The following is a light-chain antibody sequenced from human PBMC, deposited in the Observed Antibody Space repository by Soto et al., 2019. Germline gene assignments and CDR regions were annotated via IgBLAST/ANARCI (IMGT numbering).Light chain of an antibody. V-gene: IGKV1-16*01. CDR2: AAI. CDR1: QDIGDF. CDR3: QQSYSTPLMYT. J-gene: IGKJ2*01. Sequence: DIQMTQSPSSLSASIGDRVTITCRASQDIGDFLAWFQQKPGKAPKALIFAAITLESGVPSRFSGSRSGTDFTLTISSLQPEDFATYYCQQSYSTPLMYTFGQGTKVDIK.